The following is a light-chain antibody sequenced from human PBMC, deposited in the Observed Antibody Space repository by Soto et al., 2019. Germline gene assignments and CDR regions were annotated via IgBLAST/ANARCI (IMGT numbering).Light chain of an antibody. CDR1: TSNIGAGYD. CDR2: ANN. CDR3: QSYDNSLSGWV. Sequence: QAVVTQPPSVSGAPGQRVTIPCTGSTSNIGAGYDVHWYQQVPGTAPKLLIYANNNRPSGVPVRFSGSKSGNSATLAITGLQAEDETDYYCQSYDNSLSGWVFGGGTKVTVL. V-gene: IGLV1-40*01. J-gene: IGLJ3*02.